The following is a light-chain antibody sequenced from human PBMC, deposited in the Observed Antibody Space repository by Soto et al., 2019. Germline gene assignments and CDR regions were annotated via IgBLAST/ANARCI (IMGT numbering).Light chain of an antibody. J-gene: IGLJ2*01. V-gene: IGLV1-40*01. Sequence: QLVLTQPPSVSAAPGQRVTISCPGRSSNIGAGYDVHWYQPLPGTVPKVLIYGNSNRPSGVPDRFSGSKYGTSASLAITGLQAEDEADYYCQSYDSSLSAVVFGGGTKVTVL. CDR1: SSNIGAGYD. CDR2: GNS. CDR3: QSYDSSLSAVV.